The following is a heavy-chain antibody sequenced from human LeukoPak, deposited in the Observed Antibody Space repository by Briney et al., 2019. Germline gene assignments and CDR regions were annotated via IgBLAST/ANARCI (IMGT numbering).Heavy chain of an antibody. CDR1: GFTFSTYS. CDR3: ARGDCSGGSCYLSLTTIDY. V-gene: IGHV3-21*01. Sequence: GGSLRLSCAASGFTFSTYSMNWVRQAPGKGLEWVSFISSSSEYIYYANSVKGRFTISRDNAKNSLYLQMNSLRAEDTAVYYCARGDCSGGSCYLSLTTIDYWGQGTLVTVSS. J-gene: IGHJ4*02. CDR2: ISSSSEYI. D-gene: IGHD2-15*01.